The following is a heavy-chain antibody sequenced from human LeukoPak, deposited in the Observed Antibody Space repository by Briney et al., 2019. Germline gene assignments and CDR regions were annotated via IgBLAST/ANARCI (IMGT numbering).Heavy chain of an antibody. V-gene: IGHV3-53*01. CDR3: ARVLPAARGYFDY. D-gene: IGHD2-2*01. Sequence: PGGSLRLSCAASGFTFSSNYMSWVRQAPGKGLEWVSVIYSGGSTYYADSVKGRFTISRDNSKNTLYLQMNSLRAEDTAVYYCARVLPAARGYFDYWGQGTLVTVSS. CDR2: IYSGGST. CDR1: GFTFSSNY. J-gene: IGHJ4*02.